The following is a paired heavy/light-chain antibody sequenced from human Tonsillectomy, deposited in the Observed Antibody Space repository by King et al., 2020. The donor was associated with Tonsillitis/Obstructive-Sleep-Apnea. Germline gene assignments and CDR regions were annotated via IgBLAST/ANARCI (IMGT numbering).Light chain of an antibody. V-gene: IGLV9-49*01. Sequence: QPVLTQPPSASASLGASVTLTCTLSSGYSSYKVDWYQQRPGKGPRFMMRVGTGGIVGSKGDGIPDRFSVLGSGLNRYLTIRNIQEEDESDYHCGADHGSGSNFVVVFGGGTKLTVL. CDR2: VGTGGIVG. CDR3: GADHGSGSNFVVV. J-gene: IGLJ2*01. CDR1: SGYSSYK.
Heavy chain of an antibody. CDR2: ISLDGSNK. V-gene: IGHV3-30*01. D-gene: IGHD4-17*01. CDR3: ATLLYDDGAHWFGP. CDR1: SSYA. Sequence: SSYAMQWVRQAPGKGLEWVAGISLDGSNKYSADSVKGRFSISRDNSRNTLHLQMNSLRREDTAVYYCATLLYDDGAHWFGPWGQGTLVTVSS. J-gene: IGHJ5*02.